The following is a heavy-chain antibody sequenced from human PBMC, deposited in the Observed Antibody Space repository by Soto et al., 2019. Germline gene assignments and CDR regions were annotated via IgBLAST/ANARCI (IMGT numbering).Heavy chain of an antibody. Sequence: GGSLRLSCAASGFTFSSYAMHWVRQAPGKGLEWVSAISGSGGSTYYADSVKGRFTISRDNSKNTLYLQMNSLRAEDTAVYYCAKGLYYDILTGYLVTVYYYYYYGMDVWGQGTTVTVSS. CDR1: GFTFSSYA. D-gene: IGHD3-9*01. CDR3: AKGLYYDILTGYLVTVYYYYYYGMDV. CDR2: ISGSGGST. J-gene: IGHJ6*02. V-gene: IGHV3-23*01.